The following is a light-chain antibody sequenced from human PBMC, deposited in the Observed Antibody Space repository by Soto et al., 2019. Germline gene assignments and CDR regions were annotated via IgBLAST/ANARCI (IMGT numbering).Light chain of an antibody. V-gene: IGKV3-15*01. CDR2: GAS. Sequence: EIVMTQSPATLSMSPGERATLSCRASQSVSSNLAWYQQKPCQAPRLRIYGASTRATGIPARFSGSGSGTEFTLTISSLQSEDFAVYYCQQYNNWLRGTFGQGTKLEIK. J-gene: IGKJ2*01. CDR1: QSVSSN. CDR3: QQYNNWLRGT.